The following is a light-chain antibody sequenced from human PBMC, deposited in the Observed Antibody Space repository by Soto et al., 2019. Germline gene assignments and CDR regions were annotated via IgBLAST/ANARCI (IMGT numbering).Light chain of an antibody. J-gene: IGLJ1*01. CDR2: DVS. Sequence: QSVLTQPRSVSWSPGQSVTIFCTGTSSDVGGYNYVSWYQQHPGKAPKLMIYDVSKRPSGVPDRFSGSKSGNTASLTISGLQAEDEADYYCCSYAGSYTFDYVFGTGTKVTVL. CDR3: CSYAGSYTFDYV. V-gene: IGLV2-11*01. CDR1: SSDVGGYNY.